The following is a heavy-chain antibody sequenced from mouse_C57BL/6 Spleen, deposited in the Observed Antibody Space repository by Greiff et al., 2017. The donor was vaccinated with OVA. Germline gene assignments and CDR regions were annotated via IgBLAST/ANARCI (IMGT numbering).Heavy chain of an antibody. CDR3: ASREYYGSSAMDY. Sequence: VQGVESGPGLVAPSQSLSITCTVSGFSLTSYGVDWVRQSPGQGLEWLGVIWGVGSTNYNSALISRLSISTYNSNSQVFLKMNSLQTDDNALYDCASREYYGSSAMDYWGQGTSVTVSS. J-gene: IGHJ4*01. CDR2: IWGVGST. CDR1: GFSLTSYG. V-gene: IGHV2-6*01. D-gene: IGHD1-1*01.